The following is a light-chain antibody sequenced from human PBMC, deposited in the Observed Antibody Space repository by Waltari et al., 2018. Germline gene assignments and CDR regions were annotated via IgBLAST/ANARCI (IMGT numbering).Light chain of an antibody. J-gene: IGKJ1*01. CDR1: QGISTW. CDR2: KAS. V-gene: IGKV1-5*03. CDR3: QQYDNYWT. Sequence: ITCRAIQGISTWLGWYQQKPGKAPKLLFYKASNLESGVPSRFSGSGSGTEFTLTISSLQPDDFATYYCQQYDNYWTFGQGTKVEI.